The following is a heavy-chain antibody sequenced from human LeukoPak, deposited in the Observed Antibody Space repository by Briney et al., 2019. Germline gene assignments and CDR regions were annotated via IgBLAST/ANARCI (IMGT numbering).Heavy chain of an antibody. V-gene: IGHV3-30*02. CDR3: AKDTLEGITMVREPYFDY. J-gene: IGHJ4*02. Sequence: GGSLRLSCAASGFTFSSYGMHWVRQAPGKGLEWVAVIWYDGSNKYYADSVKGRFTISRDNSKNPLYLQMNSLRAEDTAVYYCAKDTLEGITMVREPYFDYWGQGTLVTVSS. D-gene: IGHD3-10*01. CDR2: IWYDGSNK. CDR1: GFTFSSYG.